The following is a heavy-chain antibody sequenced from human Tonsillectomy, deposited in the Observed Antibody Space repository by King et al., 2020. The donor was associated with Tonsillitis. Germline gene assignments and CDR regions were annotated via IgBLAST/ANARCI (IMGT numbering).Heavy chain of an antibody. D-gene: IGHD3-22*01. CDR1: GGTFSSYA. Sequence: VQLVESGAEVKKPGSSVKVSCKASGGTFSSYAISWVRQAPGQGLEWMGRIIPILGIANYAQKFQGRVTITADKSTSTAYMELSSLRSEDTAVYYCARDRAPYYYDSSGYEYFQPWGQGTLVTVSS. J-gene: IGHJ1*01. V-gene: IGHV1-69*09. CDR2: IIPILGIA. CDR3: ARDRAPYYYDSSGYEYFQP.